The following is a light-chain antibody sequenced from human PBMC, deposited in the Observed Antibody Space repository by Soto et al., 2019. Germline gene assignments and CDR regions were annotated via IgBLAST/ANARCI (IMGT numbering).Light chain of an antibody. V-gene: IGLV2-23*01. CDR3: SSYAGDSTSVV. CDR2: EAN. Sequence: QSVLTQPASVSGSPGQSITISCTGTSSDVGSYNLVSWYQQHLGKAPKLMIYEANKRPSGVSDRFSGSKSGNTASLTISGLQAEDEAEYYCSSYAGDSTSVVFGGGTKLTVL. CDR1: SSDVGSYNL. J-gene: IGLJ2*01.